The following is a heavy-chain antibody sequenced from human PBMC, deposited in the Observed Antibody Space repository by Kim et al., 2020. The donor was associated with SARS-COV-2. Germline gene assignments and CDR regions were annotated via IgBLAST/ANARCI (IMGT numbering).Heavy chain of an antibody. CDR1: GYTFTSYA. D-gene: IGHD3-10*01. Sequence: ASVKVSCKASGYTFTSYAMNWVRQAPGQGLEWMGWINTNTGNPTYAQGFTRRFVFSLDTSVSTAYLQISSLKAEDTAVYYCARVVWFGERQIYFQHWGQGTLVTVSS. CDR3: ARVVWFGERQIYFQH. CDR2: INTNTGNP. J-gene: IGHJ1*01. V-gene: IGHV7-4-1*02.